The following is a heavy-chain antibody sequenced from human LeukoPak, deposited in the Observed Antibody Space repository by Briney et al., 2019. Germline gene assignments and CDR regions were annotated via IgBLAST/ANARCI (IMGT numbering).Heavy chain of an antibody. CDR2: IYNSGST. V-gene: IGHV4-4*07. Sequence: SETLSLTCTVSGGSISTYYWSWIRQPAGKGLEWIGRIYNSGSTNYNPSLKSRVTISVDTSNNQFSLKVNSVTAADTAVYYCATFGIVGATPSPASYYYYGMDVWGQGTTVTVSS. CDR1: GGSISTYY. D-gene: IGHD1-26*01. CDR3: ATFGIVGATPSPASYYYYGMDV. J-gene: IGHJ6*02.